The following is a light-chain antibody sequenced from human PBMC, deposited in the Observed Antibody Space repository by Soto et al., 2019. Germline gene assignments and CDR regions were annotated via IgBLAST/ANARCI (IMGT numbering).Light chain of an antibody. CDR1: SSDVGRYNY. CDR3: SSFAGSNTV. CDR2: EVS. V-gene: IGLV2-8*01. J-gene: IGLJ2*01. Sequence: QSALTQPPSASGSPGQSVTISCTVTSSDVGRYNYVSWYQHHPGKGPKLIIYEVSKRPSGVPDRFSGSKSGNTASLTVSGLQAEDEADYYCSSFAGSNTVFGGGTKLTVL.